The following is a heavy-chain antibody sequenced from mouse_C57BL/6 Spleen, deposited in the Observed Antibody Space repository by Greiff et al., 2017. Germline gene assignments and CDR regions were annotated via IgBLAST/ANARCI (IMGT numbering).Heavy chain of an antibody. D-gene: IGHD3-2*02. CDR2: IYPRDGST. CDR3: ARGGQLRPHLDD. J-gene: IGHJ2*01. CDR1: GYTFTDHT. V-gene: IGHV1-78*01. Sequence: QVQLQQSDAELVKPGASVKISCKVSGYTFTDHTIHWMKQRPEQGLEWIGYIYPRDGSTKYNKKFKGKATLTADKSSSTAYMQLNSLSSEDSAVYFCARGGQLRPHLDDWGKGTTLTVSS.